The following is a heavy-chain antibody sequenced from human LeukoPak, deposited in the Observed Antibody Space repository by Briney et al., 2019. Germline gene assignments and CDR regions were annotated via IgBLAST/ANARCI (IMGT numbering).Heavy chain of an antibody. CDR2: MSGSGDST. D-gene: IGHD4-11*01. J-gene: IGHJ4*02. Sequence: PGGSLRLSCAASGFTFSSYAMSWVRQAPGKGLEWVSAMSGSGDSTYYADSVKGRFTISRDNSKKMLYLQMNSLRAEDTAVYYCAKRGHYSDSGSSFDYWGQGTLVTVSS. V-gene: IGHV3-23*01. CDR3: AKRGHYSDSGSSFDY. CDR1: GFTFSSYA.